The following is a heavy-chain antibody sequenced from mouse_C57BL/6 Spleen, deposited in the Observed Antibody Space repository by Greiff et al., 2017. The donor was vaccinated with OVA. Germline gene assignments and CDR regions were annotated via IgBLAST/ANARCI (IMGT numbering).Heavy chain of an antibody. Sequence: QVQLQQSGAELARPGASVKLSCKASGYTFTSYGISWVKQRTGQGLEWIGEIYPRSGNTYYNEKFKGKATLTADKSSSTAYMELRSLTSEDSAVYFCARRDYYGSRAYWYFDVWGTGTTVTVSS. V-gene: IGHV1-81*01. CDR1: GYTFTSYG. D-gene: IGHD1-1*01. CDR2: IYPRSGNT. J-gene: IGHJ1*03. CDR3: ARRDYYGSRAYWYFDV.